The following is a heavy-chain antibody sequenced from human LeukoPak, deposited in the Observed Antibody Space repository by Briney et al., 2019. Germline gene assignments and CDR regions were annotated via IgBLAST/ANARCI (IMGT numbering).Heavy chain of an antibody. CDR3: ARGIPAVDY. D-gene: IGHD6-25*01. CDR2: ISSSSTYI. V-gene: IGHV3-21*01. Sequence: GGSLRLSCAASGFTFSNYSMNWVRQAPGKGLEWVSSISSSSTYIYYADSVKGRFTISRDKAKNSLSLQMNSLRAEDTAIYYCARGIPAVDYRGQGTLVTVSS. CDR1: GFTFSNYS. J-gene: IGHJ4*02.